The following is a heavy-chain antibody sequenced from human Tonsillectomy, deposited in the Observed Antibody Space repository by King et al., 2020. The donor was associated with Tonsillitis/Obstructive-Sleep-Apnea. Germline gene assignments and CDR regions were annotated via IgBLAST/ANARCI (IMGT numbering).Heavy chain of an antibody. Sequence: VQLVESGAEVKKPGESLRISCQGSGYSFTSYWINWVRQMPGKGLEWMGRIDPSDSYTNYSPSFQGHVTISADKSSSTAYLQWSSLKASDTAMYYCARRKDSSNWLGGGLDVWGQGTTVTVSS. CDR2: IDPSDSYT. J-gene: IGHJ6*02. D-gene: IGHD6-13*01. V-gene: IGHV5-10-1*03. CDR1: GYSFTSYW. CDR3: ARRKDSSNWLGGGLDV.